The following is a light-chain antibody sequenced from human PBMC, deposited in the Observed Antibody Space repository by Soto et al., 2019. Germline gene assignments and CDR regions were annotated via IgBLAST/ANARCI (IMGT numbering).Light chain of an antibody. V-gene: IGLV1-40*01. J-gene: IGLJ2*01. Sequence: QAVVTQPPSVSGAPGQRVTISCTGSGSNIGAGYDVHWYQQLPGTAPKLLIYGNSNRPSGVPDRFSGSKSGTSASLAITGLQAEDEADYYCQSYDSSLSGHVVFGGGTKVTVL. CDR3: QSYDSSLSGHVV. CDR2: GNS. CDR1: GSNIGAGYD.